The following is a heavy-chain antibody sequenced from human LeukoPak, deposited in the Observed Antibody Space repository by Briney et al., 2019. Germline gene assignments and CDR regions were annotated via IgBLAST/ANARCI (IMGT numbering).Heavy chain of an antibody. D-gene: IGHD3-22*01. CDR1: GNSISSGDNY. J-gene: IGHJ4*02. Sequence: PSQTLSLTCTVSGNSISSGDNYWSWIRQPAGKGLEWIGRIYTSGSTNYNPSLKSRVTISGDTSKNQFSLRLSSVTAADTAVYYCARTSYSYDINGWVPFDYWGQGTLVTVSS. CDR2: IYTSGST. CDR3: ARTSYSYDINGWVPFDY. V-gene: IGHV4-61*02.